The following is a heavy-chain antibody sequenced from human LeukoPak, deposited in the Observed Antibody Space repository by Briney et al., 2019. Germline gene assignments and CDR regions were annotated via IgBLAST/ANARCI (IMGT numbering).Heavy chain of an antibody. Sequence: GGSLRLSCEASGFTFTTYWMGWVRQAPGKGLEWVASIKQDGSVKYYVDSVKGRFTIPRDNAKNSLYLQMNSLRAEDTAMYYCARPLMYYFGSETYYWFDPWGQGTLVTVSS. V-gene: IGHV3-7*01. J-gene: IGHJ5*02. CDR2: IKQDGSVK. CDR3: ARPLMYYFGSETYYWFDP. D-gene: IGHD3-10*01. CDR1: GFTFTTYW.